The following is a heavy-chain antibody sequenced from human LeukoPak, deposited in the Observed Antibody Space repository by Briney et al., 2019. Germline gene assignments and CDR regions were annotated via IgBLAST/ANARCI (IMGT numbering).Heavy chain of an antibody. J-gene: IGHJ4*02. CDR3: ARDFSSNMNFDY. Sequence: GGSLRLSCAASGFTFSSYWMTWVRQAPGKGLEWVANINQDGGEKYYVDSVKGRFTISRDNAKNSLYLQMNSLRAEDTAVYYCARDFSSNMNFDYWGQGTLVTVSS. CDR2: INQDGGEK. CDR1: GFTFSSYW. V-gene: IGHV3-7*01. D-gene: IGHD6-13*01.